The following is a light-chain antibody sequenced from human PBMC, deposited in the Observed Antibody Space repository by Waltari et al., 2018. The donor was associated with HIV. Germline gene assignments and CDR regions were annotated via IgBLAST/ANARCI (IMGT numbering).Light chain of an antibody. V-gene: IGLV2-11*01. J-gene: IGLJ2*01. CDR2: DVN. Sequence: HSALTQPRSVSGSPGQSVTISCTGTSSDIGAYDYVSWFQKFPGRAPKLLIFDVNKRPSGVPARFSGFKSGHTVSLTISGLHPDDESDYFCSSYGGVASYLIFGGGTTLTVL. CDR3: SSYGGVASYLI. CDR1: SSDIGAYDY.